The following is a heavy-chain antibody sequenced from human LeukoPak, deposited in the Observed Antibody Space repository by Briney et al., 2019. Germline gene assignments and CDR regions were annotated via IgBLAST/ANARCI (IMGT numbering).Heavy chain of an antibody. V-gene: IGHV4-59*12. Sequence: PSETLSLTCTVSGGSIRTFYWSWIRQPPGKGLEWIGYVHYSGSTSYNPSLQSRVTMSVDTSKNQFSLKLSSVTAADTAMYYCARGSSTYARLFDSWGQGTLVTVSS. D-gene: IGHD2-2*01. J-gene: IGHJ4*02. CDR3: ARGSSTYARLFDS. CDR1: GGSIRTFY. CDR2: VHYSGST.